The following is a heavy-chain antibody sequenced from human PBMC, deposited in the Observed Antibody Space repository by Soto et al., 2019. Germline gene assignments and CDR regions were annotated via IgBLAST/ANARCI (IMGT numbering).Heavy chain of an antibody. CDR3: ASTIGELGAFDI. D-gene: IGHD3-10*01. J-gene: IGHJ3*02. V-gene: IGHV4-59*01. CDR1: GGSISSYY. CDR2: IYYSGST. Sequence: SETLSLTCTVSGGSISSYYWSWIRQPPGKGLEWIGYIYYSGSTNYNPSLKSRVTISVDTSKNQFSLKLSSVTAADTAVYYCASTIGELGAFDIWGQGTMVTVSS.